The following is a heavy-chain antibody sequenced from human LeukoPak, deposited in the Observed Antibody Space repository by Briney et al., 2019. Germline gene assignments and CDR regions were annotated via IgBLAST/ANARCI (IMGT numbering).Heavy chain of an antibody. J-gene: IGHJ4*02. Sequence: EASVKVSCKASGYTFTDYYMHWVRQAPGQGLEWMGWINPNSGDTNHAQNFQGRVTLTRDTSISTAYMELSSLRSDDSAVYYCAGEYCSGGSCRQGFDYWGQETLVTVSS. V-gene: IGHV1-2*02. D-gene: IGHD2-15*01. CDR1: GYTFTDYY. CDR3: AGEYCSGGSCRQGFDY. CDR2: INPNSGDT.